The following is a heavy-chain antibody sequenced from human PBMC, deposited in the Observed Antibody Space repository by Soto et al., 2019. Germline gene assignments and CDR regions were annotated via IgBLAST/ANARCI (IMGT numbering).Heavy chain of an antibody. V-gene: IGHV3-48*01. CDR2: ISSSSSTI. D-gene: IGHD2-15*01. Sequence: GGSLRLSCAASGFTFSSYIMNWVRQAPGKGLERVSYISSSSSTIYYADSVKGRFTISRDNAKNSPYLQMNSLRAEDTAVYYCARDRAPYGYYSGCSRPHDYWGEGTLVTVSS. CDR1: GFTFSSYI. CDR3: ARDRAPYGYYSGCSRPHDY. J-gene: IGHJ4*02.